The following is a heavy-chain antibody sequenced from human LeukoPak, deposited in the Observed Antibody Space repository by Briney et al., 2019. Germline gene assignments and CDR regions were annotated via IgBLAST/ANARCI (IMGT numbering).Heavy chain of an antibody. Sequence: ASVKVSCKASGYTFTGYYMHWVRQAPGQGREWMGWINPNSGGTNSAQKFQGRVTMTSDTSISTAYMELSRLRSDDTALYYCARAPRMVITPIYFDYWGQGTLVTVSS. D-gene: IGHD4/OR15-4a*01. J-gene: IGHJ4*02. CDR2: INPNSGGT. V-gene: IGHV1-2*02. CDR3: ARAPRMVITPIYFDY. CDR1: GYTFTGYY.